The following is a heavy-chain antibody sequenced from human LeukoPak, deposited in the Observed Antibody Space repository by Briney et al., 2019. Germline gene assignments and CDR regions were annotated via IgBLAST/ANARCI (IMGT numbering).Heavy chain of an antibody. CDR1: GVSFSGYY. D-gene: IGHD3-9*01. CDR3: ARGSRYFDWLSATNWFDP. V-gene: IGHV4-34*01. CDR2: INHSGST. Sequence: SETLSLTCAVYGVSFSGYYWSWIRQPPGKGLEWIGEINHSGSTNYNPSLKSRVTISVDTSKNQFSLKLSSVTAADTAVYYCARGSRYFDWLSATNWFDPWGQGTLVTVSS. J-gene: IGHJ5*02.